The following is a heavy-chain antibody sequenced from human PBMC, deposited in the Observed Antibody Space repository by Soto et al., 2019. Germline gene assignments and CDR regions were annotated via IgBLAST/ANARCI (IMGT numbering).Heavy chain of an antibody. J-gene: IGHJ6*02. CDR1: GFTFSSYA. D-gene: IGHD2-2*01. CDR2: ISYDGSNK. Sequence: GGSLRLSCAASGFTFSSYAMHWVRQAPGKGLEWVAVISYDGSNKYYADSVKGRFTISRDNSKNTLYLQMNSLRAEDTAVYYCARVRGCSSTSCYAGLYYYYGMDVWGQGTTVTVSS. V-gene: IGHV3-30-3*01. CDR3: ARVRGCSSTSCYAGLYYYYGMDV.